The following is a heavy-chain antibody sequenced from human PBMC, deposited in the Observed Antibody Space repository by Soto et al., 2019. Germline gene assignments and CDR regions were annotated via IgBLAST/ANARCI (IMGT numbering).Heavy chain of an antibody. CDR1: GHSISADY. D-gene: IGHD3-22*01. J-gene: IGHJ5*02. CDR3: ATDVGGSVVPHWFDH. CDR2: VDASGNT. Sequence: QVQLQESGPGLVKASETLSLSCTVSGHSISADYWSWIRQPAGKRLEWLGRVDASGNTNYNHSLKCRVTMSVDTSKNPFFLKVRSATAPDTAMYLCATDVGGSVVPHWFDHWGQGALVTVSS. V-gene: IGHV4-4*07.